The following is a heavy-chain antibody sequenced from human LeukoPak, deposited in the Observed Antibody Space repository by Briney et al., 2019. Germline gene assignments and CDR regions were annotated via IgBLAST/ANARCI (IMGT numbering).Heavy chain of an antibody. CDR2: ISSSGSTI. J-gene: IGHJ4*02. Sequence: GGSLRLSCAACGFIFSDYYMSWIRQAPGKGLEWVSYISSSGSTIYYADSVKGRFTISRDNAKNSLYLQMNSLRAEDTAVYYCARDDSSGPYYFDYWGQGTLVTVSS. CDR1: GFIFSDYY. CDR3: ARDDSSGPYYFDY. V-gene: IGHV3-11*01. D-gene: IGHD3-22*01.